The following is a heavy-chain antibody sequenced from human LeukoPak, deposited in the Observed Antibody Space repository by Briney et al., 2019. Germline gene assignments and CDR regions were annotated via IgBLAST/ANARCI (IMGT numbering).Heavy chain of an antibody. CDR2: IHYSGST. J-gene: IGHJ1*01. D-gene: IGHD3-22*01. CDR1: GGSISSRNYH. Sequence: SETLSLTCTVSGGSISSRNYHWGWIRQPPGKGLEWIGSIHYSGSTYYNPSLRSRVTISVDTSKNQFSLKLSSVPAADTAVYYCARLDAYYDGSGYYYPGFFQHWGQGTLVTVSS. CDR3: ARLDAYYDGSGYYYPGFFQH. V-gene: IGHV4-39*01.